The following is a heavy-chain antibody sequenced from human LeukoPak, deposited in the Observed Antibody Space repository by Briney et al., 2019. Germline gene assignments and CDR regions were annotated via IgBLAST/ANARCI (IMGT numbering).Heavy chain of an antibody. Sequence: PGGSLRLSCVASGFTFSGHWMHWVRQVPGKGLMAVSRITPDGNAAAYADSVKGRFTISRDNAKNTLYLEMNSLTAEDTALYHCTRSGYSNGYDYWGQGTLDTVSS. D-gene: IGHD2-15*01. J-gene: IGHJ4*02. CDR3: TRSGYSNGYDY. CDR1: GFTFSGHW. V-gene: IGHV3-74*03. CDR2: ITPDGNAA.